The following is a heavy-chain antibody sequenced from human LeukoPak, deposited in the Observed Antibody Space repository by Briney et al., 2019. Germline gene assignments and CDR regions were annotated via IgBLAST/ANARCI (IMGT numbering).Heavy chain of an antibody. CDR1: GFTFSSYA. J-gene: IGHJ3*02. V-gene: IGHV3-23*01. CDR2: ISGSGGST. D-gene: IGHD3-22*01. CDR3: AKKSYDSSGFGAFDI. Sequence: PGGSLRLSCAASGFTFSSYAMSWVRQAPGKGLEWVSAISGSGGSTYYADSVKGRFTISRDNSKNTLYLQTNSLRAEDTAVYYCAKKSYDSSGFGAFDIWGQGTMVTVSS.